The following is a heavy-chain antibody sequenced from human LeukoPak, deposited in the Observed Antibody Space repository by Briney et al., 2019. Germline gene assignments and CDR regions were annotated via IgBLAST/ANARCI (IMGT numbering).Heavy chain of an antibody. J-gene: IGHJ4*02. CDR3: AREVFWFSEYYYAD. V-gene: IGHV4-39*07. Sequence: SQTLSLTCTVSGGSISSGGYYWAWIRQPPGKGLEWIASIYYSGSTYYNPSLKSRVTIPVDRSKNQFSLQLNSVTPEDTAVYYCAREVFWFSEYYYADWGQGTLVTVSS. D-gene: IGHD3-3*01. CDR2: IYYSGST. CDR1: GGSISSGGYY.